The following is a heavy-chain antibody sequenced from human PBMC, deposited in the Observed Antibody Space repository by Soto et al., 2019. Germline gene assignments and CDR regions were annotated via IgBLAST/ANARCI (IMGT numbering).Heavy chain of an antibody. CDR1: GFNFSRHT. CDR2: ISHTTNYL. Sequence: SLRLSCSASGFNFSRHTMNWVRQAPGNGVEWVASISHTTNYLYYADSVRGRFTISRDNAKNALHLQMDSLRTEDTAVYYCAKDEEQLEIHPFYGMDFWGQGTTVTVSS. J-gene: IGHJ6*02. D-gene: IGHD6-13*01. CDR3: AKDEEQLEIHPFYGMDF. V-gene: IGHV3-21*01.